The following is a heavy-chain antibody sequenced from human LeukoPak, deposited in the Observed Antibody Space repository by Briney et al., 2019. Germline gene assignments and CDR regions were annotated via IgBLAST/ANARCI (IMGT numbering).Heavy chain of an antibody. CDR1: GGSIRSSYYY. J-gene: IGHJ3*02. Sequence: PSETLSLTCTVSGGSIRSSYYYWGWIRQPPGKGLEWIGSIYDSGSTNYNPSLKSRVTISVDTSKNQFSLKLSSVTAADTAVYYCARGPITFNGYSTGAHPRPRPLRTDAFDIWGQGTMVTVSS. D-gene: IGHD6-25*01. CDR2: IYDSGST. V-gene: IGHV4-39*07. CDR3: ARGPITFNGYSTGAHPRPRPLRTDAFDI.